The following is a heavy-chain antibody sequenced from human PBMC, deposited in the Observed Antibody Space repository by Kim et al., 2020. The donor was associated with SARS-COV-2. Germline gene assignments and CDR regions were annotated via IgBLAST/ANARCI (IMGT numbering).Heavy chain of an antibody. D-gene: IGHD3-22*01. CDR1: GFTFSSYT. V-gene: IGHV3-23*01. Sequence: GGSLRLSCGASGFTFSSYTMTWVRRAPGKGLQWVSAISGSGDNTYYTDSVKGRFTISRDNSKNTLYLQMNSLRAEDTAIYYCAKKDSMMSMDVWGQGTTVTVTS. J-gene: IGHJ6*02. CDR2: ISGSGDNT. CDR3: AKKDSMMSMDV.